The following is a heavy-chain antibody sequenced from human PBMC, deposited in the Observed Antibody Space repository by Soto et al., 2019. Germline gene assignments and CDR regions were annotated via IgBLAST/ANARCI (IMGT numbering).Heavy chain of an antibody. CDR3: ARPSMTTVVTPYNWFDP. D-gene: IGHD4-17*01. CDR1: GGSISSYY. CDR2: IYYSGST. V-gene: IGHV4-59*01. Sequence: PSETLSLTCTVSGGSISSYYWSWIRQPPGKGLEWIGYIYYSGSTNYNPSLRSRVTISVDTSKNQFSLKLSSVTAADTAVYYCARPSMTTVVTPYNWFDPWGQGTLVTVSS. J-gene: IGHJ5*02.